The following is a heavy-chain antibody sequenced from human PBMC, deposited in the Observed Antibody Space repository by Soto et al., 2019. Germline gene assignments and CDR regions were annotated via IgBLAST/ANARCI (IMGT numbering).Heavy chain of an antibody. J-gene: IGHJ1*01. D-gene: IGHD3-22*01. CDR2: IYYSGST. CDR3: AREGITMIPDPYFQH. Sequence: PSETLSLTCTVSGGSISSGDYYWSWIRQPPGKGLEWIGYIYYSGSTYYNPSLKSRVTISVDTSKNQFSLKLSSATAADTAVYYCAREGITMIPDPYFQHWGQGTLVTSPQ. CDR1: GGSISSGDYY. V-gene: IGHV4-30-4*01.